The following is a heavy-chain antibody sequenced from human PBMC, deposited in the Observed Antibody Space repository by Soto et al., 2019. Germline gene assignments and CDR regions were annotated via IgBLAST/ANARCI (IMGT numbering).Heavy chain of an antibody. V-gene: IGHV4-30-4*01. D-gene: IGHD2-2*01. CDR3: ARVEWRDIVLVPAAIFDY. CDR1: GGSISSGDYY. Sequence: PSETLSLTCTVSGGSISSGDYYWSWIRQPPGKGLEWIGYIYYSGSTYYNPSLKSRVTISVDTSKNQFSLKLSSVTAADTTVYYCARVEWRDIVLVPAAIFDYWGQGTLVTVSS. CDR2: IYYSGST. J-gene: IGHJ4*02.